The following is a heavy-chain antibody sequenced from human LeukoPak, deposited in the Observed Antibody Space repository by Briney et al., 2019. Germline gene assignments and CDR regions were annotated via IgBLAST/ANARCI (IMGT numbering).Heavy chain of an antibody. CDR1: GGSFSGYY. J-gene: IGHJ3*01. D-gene: IGHD6-19*01. Sequence: PSETLSLTCAVYGGSFSGYYWSWIRQPPGKGLEWIGEVYHSGSTDYNPSLKSRITISIDTSKSHFSLKLSSVTVADTAVYYCARGGAVNGFDVWGQGTRVTVSS. CDR3: ARGGAVNGFDV. V-gene: IGHV4-34*01. CDR2: VYHSGST.